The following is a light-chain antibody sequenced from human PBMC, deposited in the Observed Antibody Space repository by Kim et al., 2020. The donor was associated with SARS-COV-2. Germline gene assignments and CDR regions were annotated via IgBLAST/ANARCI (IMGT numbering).Light chain of an antibody. V-gene: IGLV2-14*03. J-gene: IGLJ1*01. Sequence: SITSSCTGSSRRVDAYNYGPWYQQHPGKAPKRMVYDVRYRPSGVSNRFSGHKSGNTASLTISERQAEDEADYYCSSYTSSSTNYVFGTGTKVTVL. CDR1: SRRVDAYNY. CDR2: DVR. CDR3: SSYTSSSTNYV.